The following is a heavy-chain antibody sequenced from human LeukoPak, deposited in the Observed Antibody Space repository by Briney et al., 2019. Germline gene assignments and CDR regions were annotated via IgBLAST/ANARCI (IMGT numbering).Heavy chain of an antibody. Sequence: GGSLRLSCAASGFIFNNYWMHWVRQAPGKGLVWVSRINSDGSSRNYADSVKGRFTISRDNAKNKLYLQMNSLRAEDTAVYYCASASSHRIAAGGDYWGQGTLVTVSS. CDR2: INSDGSSR. CDR1: GFIFNNYW. V-gene: IGHV3-74*01. J-gene: IGHJ4*02. D-gene: IGHD6-13*01. CDR3: ASASSHRIAAGGDY.